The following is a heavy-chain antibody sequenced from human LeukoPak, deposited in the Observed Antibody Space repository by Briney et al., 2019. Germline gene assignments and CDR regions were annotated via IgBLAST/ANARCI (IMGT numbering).Heavy chain of an antibody. Sequence: SSETLSLTCTVSGGSISSYYWSWIRQPPGKGLEWIGYIYYSGSTNYNPSLKSRVTISVDTSKNQFSLKLSSVTAADTAVYYCARSATLNYDFWSGYYNWFDPWGQGTLVTVSS. D-gene: IGHD3-3*01. CDR3: ARSATLNYDFWSGYYNWFDP. V-gene: IGHV4-59*01. CDR2: IYYSGST. CDR1: GGSISSYY. J-gene: IGHJ5*02.